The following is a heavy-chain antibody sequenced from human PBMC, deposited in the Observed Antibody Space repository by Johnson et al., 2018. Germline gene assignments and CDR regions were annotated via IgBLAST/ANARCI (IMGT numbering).Heavy chain of an antibody. CDR3: AGPMIAAAGTGPHNYYYYYGMDV. V-gene: IGHV1-69*12. J-gene: IGHJ6*04. D-gene: IGHD6-13*01. CDR1: GGTFSDDA. Sequence: QVQLVQSGAEVRKPGSSVRVSCKAYGGTFSDDAISWVRQAPGHGLEWMGGIVPSFGTPTYAQKFHGRVTLSAAESTRTADMELSSLSAEDTAGYYGAGPMIAAAGTGPHNYYYYYGMDVWGKGTTVTVSS. CDR2: IVPSFGTP.